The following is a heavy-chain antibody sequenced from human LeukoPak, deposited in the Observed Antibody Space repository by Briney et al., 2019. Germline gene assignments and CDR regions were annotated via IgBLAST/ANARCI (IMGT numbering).Heavy chain of an antibody. CDR3: GRGSYMDV. V-gene: IGHV3-23*01. CDR2: ISGSGGGT. J-gene: IGHJ6*03. Sequence: GGSLRLSCAASGFTYSSYAMSWVRQAPGKGLAGVSGISGSGGGTYYAASVKGRFTISNDNSKNTLYLQKNSLRAEDTAVYYCGRGSYMDVWGKGTTVTVSS. CDR1: GFTYSSYA.